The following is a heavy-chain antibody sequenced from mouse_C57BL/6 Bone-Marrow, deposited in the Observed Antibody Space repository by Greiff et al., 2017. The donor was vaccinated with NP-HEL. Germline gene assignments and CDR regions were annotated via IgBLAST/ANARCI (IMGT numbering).Heavy chain of an antibody. CDR2: IDPSDSYT. Sequence: QVQLQQPGAELVMPGASVKLSCKASGYTFTSYWMHWVKQRPGQGLEWIGEIDPSDSYTNYNQKFKGKSTLTVDNSSSTAYMQLSSLTSEDSAAYYCASEENNGSSHWYFDVWGTGTTLTVSS. CDR1: GYTFTSYW. D-gene: IGHD1-1*01. V-gene: IGHV1-69*01. CDR3: ASEENNGSSHWYFDV. J-gene: IGHJ1*03.